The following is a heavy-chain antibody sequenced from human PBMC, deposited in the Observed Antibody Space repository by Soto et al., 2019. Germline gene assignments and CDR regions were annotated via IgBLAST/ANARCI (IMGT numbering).Heavy chain of an antibody. J-gene: IGHJ6*03. CDR2: MNPNSGNT. Sequence: ASVKVSCKASGYTFTSYDINWVRQATGQGLEWMGWMNPNSGNTGYAQKFQGRVTMTRNTSISTAYMELSSLRSEDTAVYYCAIGFRYMVPTVYIDVWGKGSSVTVSS. CDR1: GYTFTSYD. V-gene: IGHV1-8*01. CDR3: AIGFRYMVPTVYIDV. D-gene: IGHD4-17*01.